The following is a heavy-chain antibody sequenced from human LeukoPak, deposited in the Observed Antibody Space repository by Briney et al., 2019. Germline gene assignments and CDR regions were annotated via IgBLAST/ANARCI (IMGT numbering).Heavy chain of an antibody. J-gene: IGHJ1*01. V-gene: IGHV3-53*01. CDR3: ATSIVGLTYDEHFQH. CDR1: GFAVSSNH. D-gene: IGHD1-26*01. Sequence: GGSLRLSCAASGFAVSSNHMNWVRQAPGKGLEWVSVIFNGGSTYYADSVKGRFTISRDNSKNTLYLQMNSLRAEDTAVYYCATSIVGLTYDEHFQHWGQGTLVAVSS. CDR2: IFNGGST.